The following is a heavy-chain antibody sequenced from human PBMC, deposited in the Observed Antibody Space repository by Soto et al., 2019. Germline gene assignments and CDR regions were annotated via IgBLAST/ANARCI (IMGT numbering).Heavy chain of an antibody. CDR2: ISGSGGST. CDR1: GFTFSSYA. V-gene: IGHV3-23*01. Sequence: EVQLLESGGGLVQPGGSLRLSCAASGFTFSSYAMSWVRQAPGKGLEWVSAISGSGGSTYYADSVKGRFTISRDNSKNTLDLQMNSLRAEDTAVYYCAKEKGYCSGGSCYTDAFDIWGQGTMVTVSS. CDR3: AKEKGYCSGGSCYTDAFDI. D-gene: IGHD2-15*01. J-gene: IGHJ3*02.